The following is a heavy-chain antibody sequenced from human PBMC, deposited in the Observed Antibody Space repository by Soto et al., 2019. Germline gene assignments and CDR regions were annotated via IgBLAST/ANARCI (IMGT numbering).Heavy chain of an antibody. CDR3: ARDLDVATIPNDAFDI. J-gene: IGHJ3*02. CDR2: IIPIFGTA. Sequence: ASVKVSCKASGGTFSSYAISWVRQAPGQGLEWMGGIIPIFGTANYAQKFQGRVTITTDESTSTAYMELSSLRSEDTAVYYCARDLDVATIPNDAFDIWGQGTMVTVSS. CDR1: GGTFSSYA. V-gene: IGHV1-69*05. D-gene: IGHD5-12*01.